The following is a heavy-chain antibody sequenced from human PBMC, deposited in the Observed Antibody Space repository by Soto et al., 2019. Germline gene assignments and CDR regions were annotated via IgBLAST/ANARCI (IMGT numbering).Heavy chain of an antibody. CDR1: GFTFSSYA. Sequence: QVQLVESGGGVVQPGRSLRLSCAASGFTFSSYAMHWVRQAPGKGLEWVAVISYDGSNKYYADSVKGRFTISRDNSKNTLYLQMNSLSAEDTAVYYCARPLGGNWGGDYWGQGTLVTVSS. CDR2: ISYDGSNK. CDR3: ARPLGGNWGGDY. J-gene: IGHJ4*02. D-gene: IGHD2-21*01. V-gene: IGHV3-30-3*01.